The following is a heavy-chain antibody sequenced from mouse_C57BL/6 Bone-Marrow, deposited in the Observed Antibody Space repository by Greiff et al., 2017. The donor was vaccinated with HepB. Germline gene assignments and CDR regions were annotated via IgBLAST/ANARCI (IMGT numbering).Heavy chain of an antibody. CDR1: GYTFTNYW. D-gene: IGHD2-2*01. Sequence: VQLQQSGAELVRPGTSVKMSCKASGYTFTNYWIGWAKQRPGHGLEWIGDIYPGGGYTNYNEKFKGKATLTADKSSSTAYIQFSSLTSADSAIYYCARGEIYYGYDYWDCDVWGTGTTVTVSS. J-gene: IGHJ1*03. CDR2: IYPGGGYT. V-gene: IGHV1-63*01. CDR3: ARGEIYYGYDYWDCDV.